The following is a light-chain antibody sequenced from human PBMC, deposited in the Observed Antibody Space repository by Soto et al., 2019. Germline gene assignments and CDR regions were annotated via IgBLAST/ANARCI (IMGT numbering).Light chain of an antibody. CDR1: STNIGSNT. Sequence: QSVLTQPPSASGTPGQRVTISCSGSSTNIGSNTVNWYQQLPGTAPKHLIYSNNQRPSWVPDRFSGSKSGTSASLAISGLLSEDEADYYCAAWDDSLNGWVFGGGTKLTVL. CDR3: AAWDDSLNGWV. J-gene: IGLJ3*02. CDR2: SNN. V-gene: IGLV1-44*01.